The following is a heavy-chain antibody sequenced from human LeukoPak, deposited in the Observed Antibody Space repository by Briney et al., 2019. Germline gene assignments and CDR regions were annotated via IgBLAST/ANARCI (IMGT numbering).Heavy chain of an antibody. J-gene: IGHJ4*02. CDR2: ISWNSGSI. V-gene: IGHV3-9*01. CDR3: AKTQSSGWYSVEV. CDR1: GFTFDDYA. D-gene: IGHD6-19*01. Sequence: PGESLRLSCAASGFTFDDYAMHWVRQAPGKGLEWVSGISWNSGSIGYADSVKGRFTISRDNAKNSLYLQMNSLRAEDTALYHCAKTQSSGWYSVEVWGQGTLVTVSS.